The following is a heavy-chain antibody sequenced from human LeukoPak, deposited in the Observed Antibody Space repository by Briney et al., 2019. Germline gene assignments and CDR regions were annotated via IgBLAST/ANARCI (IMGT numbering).Heavy chain of an antibody. CDR2: ITWDAGST. Sequence: PGGSLSLSCAASGFTFDNYARPWVRQPPGKGLEWVSLITWDAGSTYYADSVKGRFTISRDNSKNSLYLQMNSLRAEDTALYYCAKGTSSWHEFDYWGQGTLVTVSS. J-gene: IGHJ4*02. D-gene: IGHD6-13*01. CDR1: GFTFDNYA. V-gene: IGHV3-43D*03. CDR3: AKGTSSWHEFDY.